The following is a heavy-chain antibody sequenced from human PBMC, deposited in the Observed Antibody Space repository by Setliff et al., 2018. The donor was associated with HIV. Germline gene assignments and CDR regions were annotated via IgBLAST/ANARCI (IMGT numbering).Heavy chain of an antibody. Sequence: TLSLTCPVSGGSIRSGSYYWSWIRQPAGKGLEWIGIIYTSGSTNYNPSLKSRVTITVDTSKNQLSLKLYSVSTADTAVYYCARWEAAQKGFDICGHGTMVTVSS. CDR1: GGSIRSGSYY. J-gene: IGHJ3*02. CDR3: ARWEAAQKGFDI. V-gene: IGHV4-61*02. CDR2: IYTSGST. D-gene: IGHD1-26*01.